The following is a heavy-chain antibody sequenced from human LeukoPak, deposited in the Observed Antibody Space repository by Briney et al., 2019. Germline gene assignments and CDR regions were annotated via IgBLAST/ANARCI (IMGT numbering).Heavy chain of an antibody. CDR1: GYTFSAYD. CDR3: ARGPPDSSSSDY. CDR2: MRPSSGDT. V-gene: IGHV1-8*01. Sequence: GASVKVSCKASGYTFSAYDINWVRQTTGQGLERMGWMRPSSGDTGYAQNFQGRVTMTRNASIDTAYMELSRLRSDDTAVYYCARGPPDSSSSDYWGQGTLVTVSS. D-gene: IGHD6-13*01. J-gene: IGHJ4*02.